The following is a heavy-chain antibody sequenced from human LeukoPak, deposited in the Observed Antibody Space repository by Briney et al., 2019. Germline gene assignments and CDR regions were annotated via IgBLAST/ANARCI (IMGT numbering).Heavy chain of an antibody. Sequence: ASVKVSCTASGYTFTSYAMHWVRQAPGQRLEWMGWINAGNGNTKYSQKFQGRVTITRDTSASTAYMELSSLRSEDTAVYYCARGSYYPYYFDYWGQGTLVTVSS. CDR2: INAGNGNT. D-gene: IGHD3-10*01. J-gene: IGHJ4*02. V-gene: IGHV1-3*01. CDR1: GYTFTSYA. CDR3: ARGSYYPYYFDY.